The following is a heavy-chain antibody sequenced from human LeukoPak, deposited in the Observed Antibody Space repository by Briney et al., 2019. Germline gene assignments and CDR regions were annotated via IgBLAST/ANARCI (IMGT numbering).Heavy chain of an antibody. CDR2: ISSSGSTI. CDR3: ARERRDCSGGSCYPYYFDY. D-gene: IGHD2-15*01. J-gene: IGHJ4*02. CDR1: GFTFSSYE. Sequence: GGSLRLSCAASGFTFSSYEMNWVRQAPGKGLEWVSYISSSGSTIYYADSVKGRFTISRDNAKNSLYLQMNSLRAEDTAVYYCARERRDCSGGSCYPYYFDYWGQGTLVTVSS. V-gene: IGHV3-48*03.